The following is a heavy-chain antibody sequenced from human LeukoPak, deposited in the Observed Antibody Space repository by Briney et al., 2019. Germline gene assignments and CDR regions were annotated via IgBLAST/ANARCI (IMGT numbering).Heavy chain of an antibody. CDR2: ISARDGRT. Sequence: GGSLRLSCPASGFIFSDHAMNWVRQAPGKGLEWVSIISARDGRTYYADSVKGRFTISRDNSKNTLYLQMNSLRVEDTAVYYCARDRNDWKQGIDSWGQGTLVTVST. D-gene: IGHD1-1*01. CDR1: GFIFSDHA. J-gene: IGHJ4*02. V-gene: IGHV3-23*01. CDR3: ARDRNDWKQGIDS.